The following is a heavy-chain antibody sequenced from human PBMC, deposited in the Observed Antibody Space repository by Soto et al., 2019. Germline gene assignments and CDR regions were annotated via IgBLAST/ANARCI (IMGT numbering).Heavy chain of an antibody. D-gene: IGHD2-2*02. V-gene: IGHV3-73*02. CDR1: GFIFSGSA. J-gene: IGHJ6*02. Sequence: EVQLVESGGGLGQPGGSLKLSCAASGFIFSGSAIHWVRQASGKGLEWVGRIRSRANNFATSSAASVKGRFTFSRDDSKNTAYLQMNTLKPDDTAVYYCARGQGAAIGDYYYHGMHVWGQGTTVTVSS. CDR2: IRSRANNFAT. CDR3: ARGQGAAIGDYYYHGMHV.